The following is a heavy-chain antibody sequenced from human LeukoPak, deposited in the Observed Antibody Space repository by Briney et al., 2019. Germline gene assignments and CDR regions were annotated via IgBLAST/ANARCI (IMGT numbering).Heavy chain of an antibody. D-gene: IGHD3-3*01. V-gene: IGHV4-59*01. Sequence: SETLSLTCTVSGGSISSYYWSWIRQPPGKGLEWIGYIYYSGSTNYNPSLKSRVTISVDTSKNQFSLKLSSVTAADTAVYYCARVLRYDFWSGYDWFDPWGQGTLVTVSS. CDR3: ARVLRYDFWSGYDWFDP. J-gene: IGHJ5*02. CDR2: IYYSGST. CDR1: GGSISSYY.